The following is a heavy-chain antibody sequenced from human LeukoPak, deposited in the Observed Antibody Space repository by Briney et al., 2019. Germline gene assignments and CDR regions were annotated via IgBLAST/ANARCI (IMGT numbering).Heavy chain of an antibody. CDR2: INHSGST. CDR3: ARVSATRGAT. D-gene: IGHD1-26*01. CDR1: GGSFSGYY. V-gene: IGHV4-34*01. Sequence: SETLSLTCAVYGGSFSGYYWSWIRQPPGKGLEWIGEINHSGSTNYNPSLKSRVTISVDTSKNQFSLKLSSVTAADTAVYYCARVSATRGATWGQGTLVTVSS. J-gene: IGHJ4*02.